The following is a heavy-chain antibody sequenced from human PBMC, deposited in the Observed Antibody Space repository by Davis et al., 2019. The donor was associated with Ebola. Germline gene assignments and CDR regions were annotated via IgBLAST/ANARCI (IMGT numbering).Heavy chain of an antibody. CDR3: AREFYYGSGSAFDI. CDR1: GASVSSGTYY. Sequence: MPSETLSLTCTVSGASVSSGTYYWNWIRQPPGKGLEWIGYVHHSGITNFDPSLNRRITISVDTSKNQFSLKLSSVTAADTAVYYCAREFYYGSGSAFDIWGQGTMVTVSS. V-gene: IGHV4-61*01. CDR2: VHHSGIT. J-gene: IGHJ3*02. D-gene: IGHD3-10*01.